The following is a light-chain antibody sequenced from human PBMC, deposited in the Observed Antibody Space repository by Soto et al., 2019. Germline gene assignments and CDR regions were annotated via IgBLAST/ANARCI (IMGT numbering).Light chain of an antibody. J-gene: IGKJ1*01. CDR3: QQYNSYPWT. CDR2: KAS. V-gene: IGKV1-5*03. Sequence: DIQMTQSPSTLSASVGDRLTITCRASQSISSWLAWYQQKPGKAPKLLLYKASSLESGVPSRFSGSGSGTEFTLTINSLQPDDLATYYCQQYNSYPWTFGQGTKVEIK. CDR1: QSISSW.